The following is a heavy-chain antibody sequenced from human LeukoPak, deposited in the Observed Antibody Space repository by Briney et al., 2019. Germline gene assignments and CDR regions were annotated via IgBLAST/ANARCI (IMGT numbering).Heavy chain of an antibody. V-gene: IGHV3-74*01. CDR3: AKDPSSGWYRWSMDV. CDR2: INSDGSST. J-gene: IGHJ6*02. CDR1: GFTFSSYW. Sequence: GGSLRLSCAASGFTFSSYWMHWVRPAPGQGLVWFSRINSDGSSTSYADSVKGRFTISRDNAKSTLYLQMNSLTTEDTALYYCAKDPSSGWYRWSMDVWGQGTTVTVSS. D-gene: IGHD6-19*01.